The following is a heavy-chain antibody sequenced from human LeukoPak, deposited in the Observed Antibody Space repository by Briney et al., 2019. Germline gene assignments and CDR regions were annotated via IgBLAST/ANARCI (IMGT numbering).Heavy chain of an antibody. CDR2: IFWNDDS. D-gene: IGHD4-17*01. CDR3: AHRGATVTTFDY. V-gene: IGHV2-5*01. Sequence: TLSLTCTVSGGSLTTTSYSWGWIRQPPGKALEWLALIFWNDDSLYSPSLKSRLTITMDTSKNQVVLTMTNMVPLDTGTYYCAHRGATVTTFDYWGQGTLVTVSS. CDR1: GGSLTTTSYS. J-gene: IGHJ4*02.